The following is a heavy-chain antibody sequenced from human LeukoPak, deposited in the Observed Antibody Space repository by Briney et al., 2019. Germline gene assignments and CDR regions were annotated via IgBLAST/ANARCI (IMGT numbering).Heavy chain of an antibody. CDR1: GGSFSGYY. J-gene: IGHJ5*02. CDR3: ARGNSGKGGNWFDP. V-gene: IGHV4-34*01. CDR2: INHSGST. Sequence: SETLSLTCAVYGGSFSGYYWSWIRQPPGKGLEWIGEINHSGSTNYNPSLKSRVTISVDTSKNQFSLKLSSVTAADTAVYYCARGNSGKGGNWFDPWGQGTLVTVSS. D-gene: IGHD6-19*01.